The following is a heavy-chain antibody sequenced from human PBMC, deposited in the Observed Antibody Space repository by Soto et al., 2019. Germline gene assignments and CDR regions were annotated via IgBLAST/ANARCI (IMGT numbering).Heavy chain of an antibody. Sequence: SETLCLTCTVSEGSIISVGDYWSWISQHPGKGLEWIGYIYYSGSTYYNPSLKSRVTISVDTSKNQFSLKLSSVTAADTAVYYCARDFNPPWSGWFDPWGQGTLVIVSS. CDR2: IYYSGST. CDR1: EGSIISVGDY. D-gene: IGHD2-8*02. V-gene: IGHV4-31*03. J-gene: IGHJ5*02. CDR3: ARDFNPPWSGWFDP.